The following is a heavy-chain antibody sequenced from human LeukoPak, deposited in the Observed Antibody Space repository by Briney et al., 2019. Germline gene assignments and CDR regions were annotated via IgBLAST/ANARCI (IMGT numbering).Heavy chain of an antibody. CDR2: ISDSGVNT. Sequence: GGSLRLSCAASGITFSSYAMHWVRQAPGKGLDWVSTISDSGVNTHYADSVKGRFTISRDNSKNTLYLQMNSLRADDTAVYYCAKGVVIAARSARYFDISGQGTMVTVSS. CDR3: AKGVVIAARSARYFDI. V-gene: IGHV3-23*01. CDR1: GITFSSYA. D-gene: IGHD2-15*01. J-gene: IGHJ3*02.